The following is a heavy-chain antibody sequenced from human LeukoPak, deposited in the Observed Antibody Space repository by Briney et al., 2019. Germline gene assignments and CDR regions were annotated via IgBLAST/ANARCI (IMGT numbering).Heavy chain of an antibody. V-gene: IGHV4-59*01. CDR1: GGSISSYY. CDR3: ARGSIGELLDY. CDR2: IYYSGST. J-gene: IGHJ4*02. Sequence: SETLSLTCTVSGGSISSYYRSWVRQPPGKGLEWIGYIYYSGSTNYNPSLKSRVTISVDTSKNQFSLKLSSVTAADTAVYYCARGSIGELLDYWGQGTLVTVSS. D-gene: IGHD3-10*01.